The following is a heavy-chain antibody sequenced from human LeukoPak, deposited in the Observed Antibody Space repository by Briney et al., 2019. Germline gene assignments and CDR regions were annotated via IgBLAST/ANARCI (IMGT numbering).Heavy chain of an antibody. J-gene: IGHJ3*02. V-gene: IGHV4-31*03. CDR3: AREYHDAFDI. D-gene: IGHD2-2*01. Sequence: PSETLSLTCTVSGGSISSGGYYWSWIRQHPGKGLEWIGYIYYSGSTYYNPSLKSRVTVSVDTSKNQFSLKLSSVTAADTAVYYCAREYHDAFDIWGQGTMVTVSS. CDR1: GGSISSGGYY. CDR2: IYYSGST.